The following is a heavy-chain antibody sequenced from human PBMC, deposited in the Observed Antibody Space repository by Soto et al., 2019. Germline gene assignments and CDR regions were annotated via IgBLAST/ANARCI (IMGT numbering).Heavy chain of an antibody. CDR2: IYYSGST. V-gene: IGHV4-61*01. D-gene: IGHD7-27*01. CDR3: ERRSRGSYWGLDY. CDR1: GGSVSSGSYY. Sequence: QVQLQESGPGLVKPSETLSLTCTVSGGSVSSGSYYWSWIRQPPGKGLEWIGYIYYSGSTNYNPSLKSRVTISVDTSKNQFSLKLSSVTAADPAVYYCERRSRGSYWGLDYWGQGTLVTVSS. J-gene: IGHJ4*02.